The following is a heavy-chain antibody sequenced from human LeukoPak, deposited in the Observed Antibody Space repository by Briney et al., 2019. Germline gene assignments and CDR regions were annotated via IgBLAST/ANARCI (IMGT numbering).Heavy chain of an antibody. J-gene: IGHJ6*02. CDR1: GGTFSSYA. D-gene: IGHD3-16*02. V-gene: IGHV1-69*01. CDR3: ARAYDYVWGSYRYMEDYYYGMDV. Sequence: SVKVSCKASGGTFSSYAISWVRQAPGQGLEWMGGIIPIFGTANYAQKFQGRVTITADESTSTAYMELSSLRSEDTAVYYCARAYDYVWGSYRYMEDYYYGMDVWGQGTTVTVPS. CDR2: IIPIFGTA.